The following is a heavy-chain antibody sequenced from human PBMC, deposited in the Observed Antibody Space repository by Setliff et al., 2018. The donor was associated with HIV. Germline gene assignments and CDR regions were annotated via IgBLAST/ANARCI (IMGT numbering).Heavy chain of an antibody. Sequence: SVKVSCKASGGTFSSYAISWVRQAPGQGLEWMGGIIPIFGTANYTQKFQGRVTITTDESTRTAYMELSSLRSEDTAVYYCASYLPWGDYGDDAFDIWGQGTMVTVSS. CDR3: ASYLPWGDYGDDAFDI. CDR2: IIPIFGTA. CDR1: GGTFSSYA. J-gene: IGHJ3*02. D-gene: IGHD4-17*01. V-gene: IGHV1-69*05.